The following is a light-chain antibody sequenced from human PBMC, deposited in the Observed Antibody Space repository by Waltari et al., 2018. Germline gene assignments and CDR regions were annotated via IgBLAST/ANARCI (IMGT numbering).Light chain of an antibody. Sequence: DIVMTQSPLSMPVTPGEPASLSCRYSQGLLHSNGYNYLDWYLQKPGQSPQLLIYLGSNRASGVPDRFSGSGSGTDFTLKISRVEAEDVGVYYCMQALQTPRTFGGGTNVEIK. J-gene: IGKJ4*01. CDR1: QGLLHSNGYNY. V-gene: IGKV2-28*01. CDR3: MQALQTPRT. CDR2: LGS.